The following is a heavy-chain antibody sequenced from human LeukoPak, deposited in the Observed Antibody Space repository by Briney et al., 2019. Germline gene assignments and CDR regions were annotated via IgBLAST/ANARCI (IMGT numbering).Heavy chain of an antibody. CDR3: ARRAYSSDYAFDI. J-gene: IGHJ3*02. Sequence: ASVKVSCKASGYTFTSYDINWVRQATGQGLECMGWMNPNSGNTGYAQKFQGRVTMTRNTSISTAYMELSSLRSEDTAVYYCARRAYSSDYAFDIWGQGTMVTVSS. CDR2: MNPNSGNT. V-gene: IGHV1-8*01. D-gene: IGHD6-19*01. CDR1: GYTFTSYD.